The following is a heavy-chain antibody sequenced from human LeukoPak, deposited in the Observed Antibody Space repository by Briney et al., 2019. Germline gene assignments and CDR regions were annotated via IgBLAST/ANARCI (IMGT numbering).Heavy chain of an antibody. J-gene: IGHJ4*02. V-gene: IGHV4-30-2*01. CDR1: GDSTSSAGYY. D-gene: IGHD3-16*01. CDR2: IYHSGIT. Sequence: PSETLSLTCTVSGDSTSSAGYYWTWIRQPPGKGLEWIGYIYHSGITYYNPSLQSRVTISLDRSKNQFSLNLTSMTAADTAVYYCARTTGEIYPLDYWGQGTLVTVSS. CDR3: ARTTGEIYPLDY.